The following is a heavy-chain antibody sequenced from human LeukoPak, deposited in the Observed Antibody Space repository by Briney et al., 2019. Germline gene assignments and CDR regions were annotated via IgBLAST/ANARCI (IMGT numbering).Heavy chain of an antibody. CDR1: GFTFSSYS. D-gene: IGHD1-26*01. J-gene: IGHJ6*02. V-gene: IGHV3-21*01. CDR3: AREEGAVSGMDV. CDR2: ISSSSSYI. Sequence: GGSLRLSCAASGFTFSSYSMNWVRQAPGKGLEWVSSISSSSSYIYYADSVKGRFTISRDNAKNSLYLQMNSLRAEDTAVYYCAREEGAVSGMDVWGQGTTVTVSS.